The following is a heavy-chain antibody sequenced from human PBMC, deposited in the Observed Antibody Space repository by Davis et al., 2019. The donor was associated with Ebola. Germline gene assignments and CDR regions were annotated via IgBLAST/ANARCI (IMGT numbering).Heavy chain of an antibody. D-gene: IGHD2-21*01. Sequence: ASVKVSCKASGGTFSSYAISWVRQAPGQGLEWMGWISAYNGNTNYAQKFQGRVTMTRENSISTAYMELSSLRSEDTAVYYCARGGVAYSDLDYWGQGTLVAVSS. CDR3: ARGGVAYSDLDY. V-gene: IGHV1-8*02. CDR2: ISAYNGNT. CDR1: GGTFSSYA. J-gene: IGHJ4*02.